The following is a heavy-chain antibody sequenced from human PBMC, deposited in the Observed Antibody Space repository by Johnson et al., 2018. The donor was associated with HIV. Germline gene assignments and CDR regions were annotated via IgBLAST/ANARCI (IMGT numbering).Heavy chain of an antibody. V-gene: IGHV3-33*03. CDR1: GFTFSSYG. Sequence: VQLVESGGGVVQPGRSLRLSCAASGFTFSSYGMHWVRQAPGKGLEWVAVIWYDGSNKYYADSVKGRFTISRDNAKNSLYLQMHSLRAEDTAVYYCARIIAARIDDAFDIWGQGTMVTVSS. CDR2: IWYDGSNK. D-gene: IGHD6-6*01. CDR3: ARIIAARIDDAFDI. J-gene: IGHJ3*02.